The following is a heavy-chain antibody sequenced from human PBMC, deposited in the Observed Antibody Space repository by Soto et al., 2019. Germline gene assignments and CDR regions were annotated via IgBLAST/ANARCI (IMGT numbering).Heavy chain of an antibody. Sequence: QVQLVQSGAEVKKPGSSVKVSCKASGGTFSSYTISWVRQAPGQGLEWMGRIIPILGIVNYAQKFQGRVRITADKSTSTAYMELSSLRSEGTAVYYCARERGVPAAMEADYYYGMDVWGQGTTVTVSS. J-gene: IGHJ6*02. CDR2: IIPILGIV. D-gene: IGHD2-2*01. CDR1: GGTFSSYT. CDR3: ARERGVPAAMEADYYYGMDV. V-gene: IGHV1-69*08.